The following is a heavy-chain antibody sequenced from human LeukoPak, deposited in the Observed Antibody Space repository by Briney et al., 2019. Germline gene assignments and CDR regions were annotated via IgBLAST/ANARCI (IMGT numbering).Heavy chain of an antibody. CDR3: VGHNY. J-gene: IGHJ4*02. Sequence: PGGSLRLSCAASGFTLSAFWMHWVRQAPGKGLEWVANINRDGSASYYVDSVRGRFTISRDNAKNSLCLQMNSLRAEDTAVYYCVGHNYWGQGTLVTVSS. CDR2: INRDGSAS. V-gene: IGHV3-7*01. CDR1: GFTLSAFW.